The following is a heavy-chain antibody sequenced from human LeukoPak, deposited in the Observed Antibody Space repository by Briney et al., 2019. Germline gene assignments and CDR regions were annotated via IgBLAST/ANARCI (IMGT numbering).Heavy chain of an antibody. D-gene: IGHD3-10*01. J-gene: IGHJ5*02. V-gene: IGHV4-59*01. CDR2: IHNTGGS. Sequence: SETLSLTCTVSGASINTYYWNWIRQPPGKGLEWIGYIHNTGGSNSNPSLKSRVTMSLDTSRNQFSLRLTSVPAADTAVYYCARGPTNWFGELLGNWFDPWGQGILVTVSS. CDR3: ARGPTNWFGELLGNWFDP. CDR1: GASINTYY.